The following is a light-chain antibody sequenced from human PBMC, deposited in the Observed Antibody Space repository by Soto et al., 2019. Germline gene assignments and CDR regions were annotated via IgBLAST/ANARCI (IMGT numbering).Light chain of an antibody. V-gene: IGKV3-20*01. Sequence: EILLTQSPGSLSVFPGERASLSCRGSQNVNNRLAWYQQKAGQAPRLLISGASSRATGIPDRFSGSGSATDFTLPISRLQPDDFAPYYCQQYAEGTPITFGQGTRLEIK. CDR2: GAS. J-gene: IGKJ5*01. CDR3: QQYAEGTPIT. CDR1: QNVNNR.